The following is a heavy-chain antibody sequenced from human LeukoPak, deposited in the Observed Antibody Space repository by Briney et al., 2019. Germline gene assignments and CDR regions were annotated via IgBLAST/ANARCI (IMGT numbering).Heavy chain of an antibody. V-gene: IGHV4-34*01. CDR1: GGSFSGYY. Sequence: SETLSLTCAVYGGSFSGYYWSWIRQPPGKGLEWIGEINHSGSTNYNPSLKSRVTISVDTSKNQFSLKLSSVTAADTAVYYCARELLLSEYYYYMDVWGKGTTVTVSS. CDR2: INHSGST. CDR3: ARELLLSEYYYYMDV. D-gene: IGHD3-22*01. J-gene: IGHJ6*03.